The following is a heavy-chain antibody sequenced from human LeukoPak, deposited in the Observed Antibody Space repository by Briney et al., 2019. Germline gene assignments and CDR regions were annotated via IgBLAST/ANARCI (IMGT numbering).Heavy chain of an antibody. Sequence: PGGSLRLSCAASGFIFSSYAMHWVRQAPGKGLEWVAVISYDGSNKYYADSVKGRFTISRDNSKNTLYLQMNSLRAEDTAVYYCAREGYCSSTSCYPTLNWFDPWGQGTLVTVSS. CDR3: AREGYCSSTSCYPTLNWFDP. V-gene: IGHV3-30-3*01. J-gene: IGHJ5*02. CDR1: GFIFSSYA. D-gene: IGHD2-2*01. CDR2: ISYDGSNK.